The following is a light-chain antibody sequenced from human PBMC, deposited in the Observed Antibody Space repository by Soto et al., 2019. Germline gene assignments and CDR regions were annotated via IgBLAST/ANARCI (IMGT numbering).Light chain of an antibody. J-gene: IGLJ3*02. CDR3: AAWDDSLNGRV. CDR2: SNN. CDR1: SSNIGSNT. Sequence: QAVVTQPPSASGTPGQRATISCSGSSSNIGSNTVNWYQQLPGTAPKLLIYSNNQRPSGVPDRFSGSKSGTSASLAISGLQSEDEADYYCAAWDDSLNGRVFGGGTKLTVL. V-gene: IGLV1-44*01.